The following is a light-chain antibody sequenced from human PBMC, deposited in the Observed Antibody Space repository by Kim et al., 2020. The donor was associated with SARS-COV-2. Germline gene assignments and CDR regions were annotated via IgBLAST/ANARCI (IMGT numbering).Light chain of an antibody. Sequence: GQWVAIPCTGTSSGVGGYSYVSWYQQHPGKAPNCMIFEVSKRPSGVPDRCSGSKSGNTASLTVSGLQAEDEADYYCSSYAGSNNLVFGGGTQLTVL. J-gene: IGLJ2*01. CDR2: EVS. V-gene: IGLV2-8*01. CDR3: SSYAGSNNLV. CDR1: SSGVGGYSY.